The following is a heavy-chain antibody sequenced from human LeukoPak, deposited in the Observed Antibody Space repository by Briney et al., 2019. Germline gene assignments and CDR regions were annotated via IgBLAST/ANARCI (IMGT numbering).Heavy chain of an antibody. CDR2: IYYSENT. CDR1: GCSISRSSYY. J-gene: IGHJ6*03. D-gene: IGHD4-11*01. V-gene: IGHV4-39*01. Sequence: SETLALNCTVLGCSISRSSYYWGGIRQPPGKGVKWIGSIYYSENTYYNPPLKSRVPICVATPKNQFPLEQRSVTGADGAVYYCARRTTYSNDWDYYYYYMYVWGKGTTVTVSS. CDR3: ARRTTYSNDWDYYYYYMYV.